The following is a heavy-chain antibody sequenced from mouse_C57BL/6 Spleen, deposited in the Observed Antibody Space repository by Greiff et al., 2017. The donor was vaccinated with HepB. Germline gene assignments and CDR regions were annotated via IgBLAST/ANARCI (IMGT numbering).Heavy chain of an antibody. CDR1: GYTFTDYN. V-gene: IGHV1-18*01. D-gene: IGHD3-3*01. Sequence: EVKLMESGPELVKPGASVKIPCKASGYTFTDYNMDWVKQSHGKSLEWIGDINPNNGGTIYNQKFKGKATLTVDKSSSTAYMELRSLTSEDTAVYYCARRAWGYAMDYWGQGTSVTVSS. CDR2: INPNNGGT. J-gene: IGHJ4*01. CDR3: ARRAWGYAMDY.